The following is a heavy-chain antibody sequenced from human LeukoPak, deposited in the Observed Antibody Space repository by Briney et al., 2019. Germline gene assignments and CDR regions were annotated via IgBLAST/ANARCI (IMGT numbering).Heavy chain of an antibody. J-gene: IGHJ4*02. Sequence: GGSLRLSCAASGFNFSNYYMTWIRQAPGKGLEWVSFVSSSGTTIYYADSVRGRFTISRDNAKNSLYLQMNSLRAEDTAVYYCARSGGTGGVWGQGTLVTVSS. CDR2: VSSSGTTI. CDR1: GFNFSNYY. V-gene: IGHV3-11*04. D-gene: IGHD3-3*01. CDR3: ARSGGTGGV.